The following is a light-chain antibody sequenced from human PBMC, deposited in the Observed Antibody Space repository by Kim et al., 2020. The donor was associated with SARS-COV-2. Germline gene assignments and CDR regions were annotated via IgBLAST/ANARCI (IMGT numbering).Light chain of an antibody. CDR3: NSRDISGTQV. J-gene: IGLJ2*01. CDR2: GKN. CDR1: SLRRYY. Sequence: SSELTQDPAVSVALGQTVRITCQGDSLRRYYASWYHQKPGQAPVLVIYGKNNRPSGIPDRFSGSSSGNTASLTITGAQAEDEADYYCNSRDISGTQVFGGGTQLTVL. V-gene: IGLV3-19*01.